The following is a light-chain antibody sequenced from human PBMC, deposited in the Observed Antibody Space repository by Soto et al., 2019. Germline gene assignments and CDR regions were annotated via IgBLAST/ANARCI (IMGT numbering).Light chain of an antibody. CDR1: QSVSNNY. CDR2: GAS. V-gene: IGKV3-20*01. CDR3: QQYRSSGT. Sequence: EIGGTQSPGTLSRSAGERATLAGRASQSVSNNYLAWYQQKPGQAPRLLIYGASNRATGIPDRFSGSGSGTDFTLTISRLEPEDFAVYYCQQYRSSGTFGQGTKVDIK. J-gene: IGKJ1*01.